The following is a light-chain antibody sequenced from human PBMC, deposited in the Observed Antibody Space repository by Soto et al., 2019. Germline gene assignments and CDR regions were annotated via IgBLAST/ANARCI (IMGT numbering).Light chain of an antibody. J-gene: IGKJ2*01. CDR3: QQGDRAPAT. V-gene: IGKV3-20*01. CDR1: QSVTNGY. CDR2: GAS. Sequence: EIVLTQSPGTLSLSPGERATLSCRASQSVTNGYLAWYQQKPGQAPRRLIHGASNRATGIPDRFIGSGSGALLTLTCSRLGPEDFTVNHCQQGDRAPATFGQATKLEIK.